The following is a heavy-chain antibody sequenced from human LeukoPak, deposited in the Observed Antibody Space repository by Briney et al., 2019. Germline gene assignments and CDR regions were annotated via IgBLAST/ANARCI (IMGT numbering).Heavy chain of an antibody. J-gene: IGHJ4*02. V-gene: IGHV3-53*01. CDR2: IYSGGNT. CDR1: AFIFSGHW. D-gene: IGHD3-10*01. Sequence: GGSLRLSCEGSAFIFSGHWMNWVRQAPGKGLEWVSIIYSGGNTYYADSVKGRLTISRDISKNTLYLQMNSLRVEDTAVYYCARYDSGSSDYWGQGTLVAVSS. CDR3: ARYDSGSSDY.